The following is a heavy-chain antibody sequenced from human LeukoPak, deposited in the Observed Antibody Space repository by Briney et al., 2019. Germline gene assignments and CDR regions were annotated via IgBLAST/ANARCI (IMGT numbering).Heavy chain of an antibody. CDR2: INHSGST. Sequence: PSETLSLTCAVYGGSFSGYYWSWIRQPPGKGLEWIGEINHSGSTNYNPSLKSRVTISVDTSKNQFSLKLSSVTAADTAVYYCARVNCSSTSCYRRPGWFDPWGQGTLVTVSS. V-gene: IGHV4-34*01. CDR3: ARVNCSSTSCYRRPGWFDP. J-gene: IGHJ5*02. D-gene: IGHD2-2*02. CDR1: GGSFSGYY.